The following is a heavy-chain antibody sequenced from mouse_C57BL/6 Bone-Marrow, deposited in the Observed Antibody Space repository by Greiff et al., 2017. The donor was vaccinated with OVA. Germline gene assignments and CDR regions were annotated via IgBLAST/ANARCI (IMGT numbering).Heavy chain of an antibody. V-gene: IGHV1-64*01. J-gene: IGHJ2*01. CDR2: IHPNSGST. CDR3: ARWLGRRDY. D-gene: IGHD4-1*01. CDR1: GYTFTSYW. Sequence: LQPGAELVKPGASVKLSCKASGYTFTSYWMHWVKQRPGQGLEWIGMIHPNSGSTNYNEKFKSKATLTVDKSSSTAYMQLSSLTSEDSAVYYCARWLGRRDYWGQGTTLTVSS.